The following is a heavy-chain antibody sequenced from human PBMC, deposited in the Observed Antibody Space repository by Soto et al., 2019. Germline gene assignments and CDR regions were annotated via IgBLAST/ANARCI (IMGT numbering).Heavy chain of an antibody. CDR1: GFTFSDYY. D-gene: IGHD3-10*01. CDR3: ARDQYYYGSGSYPYYYYGMDV. V-gene: IGHV3-11*01. Sequence: QVQLVESGGGLVKPGGSLRLSCAASGFTFSDYYMSWIRQAPGKGLEWVSYITSSGSTIYYADSVKGRFTISRDNAKNSLYLQMQSLRAEDTAVYYCARDQYYYGSGSYPYYYYGMDVWGQGTTVTVSS. CDR2: ITSSGSTI. J-gene: IGHJ6*02.